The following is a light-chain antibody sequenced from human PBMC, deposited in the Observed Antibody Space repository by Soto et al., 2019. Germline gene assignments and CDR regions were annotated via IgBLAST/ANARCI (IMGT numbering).Light chain of an antibody. Sequence: DIQMTQSPSSLSASAGDGVTITCRASQSIASHLNWYQQKPGKAPNLLIYAAASLQSGVPSRFSGSESGTDFTLTINSLQPEDFATYYCQQSYTTPYTFGQGTKLEIK. CDR3: QQSYTTPYT. V-gene: IGKV1-39*01. J-gene: IGKJ2*01. CDR1: QSIASH. CDR2: AAA.